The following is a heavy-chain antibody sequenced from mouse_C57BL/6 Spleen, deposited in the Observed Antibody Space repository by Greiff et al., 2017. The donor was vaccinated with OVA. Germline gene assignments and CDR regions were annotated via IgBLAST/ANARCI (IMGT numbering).Heavy chain of an antibody. J-gene: IGHJ1*03. CDR2: IYPGSGNT. D-gene: IGHD1-1*01. CDR3: ARLFFYYGSSDWYFDV. V-gene: IGHV1-76*01. CDR1: GYTFTDYY. Sequence: VKLVESGAELVRPGASVKLSCKASGYTFTDYYINWVKQRPGQGLEWIARIYPGSGNTYYNEKFKGKATLTAEKSSSTAYMQLSSLTSEDSAVYFCARLFFYYGSSDWYFDVWGTGTTVTVSS.